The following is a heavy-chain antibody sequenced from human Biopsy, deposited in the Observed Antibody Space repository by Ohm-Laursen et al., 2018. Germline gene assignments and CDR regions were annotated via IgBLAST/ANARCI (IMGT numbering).Heavy chain of an antibody. CDR1: NVSFSNFY. Sequence: SDTLSLTCAVYNVSFSNFYWSWIRQPPGKGLEWIGYISGSSNTNYNPSLKSRVTLSTDTSETQFSLRLNSVTAADTAVYYCTRVRTFGGVIGGYYFDSWGQGILVTVSS. V-gene: IGHV4-59*12. J-gene: IGHJ4*02. CDR3: TRVRTFGGVIGGYYFDS. CDR2: ISGSSNT. D-gene: IGHD3-16*02.